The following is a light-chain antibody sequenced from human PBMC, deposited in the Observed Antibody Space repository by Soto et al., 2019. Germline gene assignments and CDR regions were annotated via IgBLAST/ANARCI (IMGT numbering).Light chain of an antibody. CDR3: QQRSNWPLT. CDR2: DAS. V-gene: IGKV3-11*01. CDR1: QSVSSY. J-gene: IGKJ4*01. Sequence: EIVLTQSPATLSLSPGERATLSCRASQSVSSYLAWYQQKPGQAPRLLIYDASNRATGIPARFSGSGSGTDVTLTISSREPEDFAVYYWQQRSNWPLTFGGGTKVEIK.